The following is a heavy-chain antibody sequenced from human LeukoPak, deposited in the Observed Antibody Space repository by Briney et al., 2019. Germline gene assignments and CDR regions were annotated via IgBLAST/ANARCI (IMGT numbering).Heavy chain of an antibody. D-gene: IGHD3-3*01. V-gene: IGHV3-23*01. CDR2: ISGSGGST. J-gene: IGHJ4*02. CDR3: AKGLEWLLSAVDY. Sequence: PGGSLRLSCAASGFTFSSYAMSWVRQAPGKGLEWVSAISGSGGSTYYADSVKGPFTISRDNSKNSLYLQMISLRAEDTAVYYCAKGLEWLLSAVDYWGQGTLVTVSS. CDR1: GFTFSSYA.